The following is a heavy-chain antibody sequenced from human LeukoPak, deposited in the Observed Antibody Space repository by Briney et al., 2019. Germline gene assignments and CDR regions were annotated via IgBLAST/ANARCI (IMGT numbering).Heavy chain of an antibody. Sequence: ETLSLTCAVYGGSFSGYYWSWIRQPPGKGLEWVSVIYSGGSTYYADSVKGRFTISRDNSKNTLYLQMNSLRAEDTAVYYCAKDIRGYSYGYGGDYWGQGTLVTVSS. J-gene: IGHJ4*02. CDR2: IYSGGST. D-gene: IGHD5-18*01. CDR3: AKDIRGYSYGYGGDY. V-gene: IGHV3-53*05. CDR1: GGSFSGYY.